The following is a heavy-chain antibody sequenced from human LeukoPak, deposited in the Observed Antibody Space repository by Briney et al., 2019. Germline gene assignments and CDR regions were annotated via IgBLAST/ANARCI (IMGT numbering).Heavy chain of an antibody. CDR2: IYYSGST. Sequence: NPSETLSLTCTVSGGSISSSSYYWGWIRQPPGKGLEWIGSIYYSGSTYYNPSLKSRVTISVDTSKNQFSLKLSSVTAADTAVYYCARHDGGGGSYYDAFDIWGQGTMVTVSS. D-gene: IGHD1-26*01. CDR3: ARHDGGGGSYYDAFDI. CDR1: GGSISSSSYY. J-gene: IGHJ3*02. V-gene: IGHV4-39*01.